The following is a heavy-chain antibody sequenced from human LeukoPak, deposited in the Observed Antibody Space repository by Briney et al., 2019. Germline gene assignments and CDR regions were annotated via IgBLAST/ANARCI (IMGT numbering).Heavy chain of an antibody. CDR2: INHSGST. V-gene: IGHV4-34*01. CDR1: GGSFSGYY. Sequence: PSETLSLTCAVYGGSFSGYYWSWIRQPPGKGLEWIGEINHSGSTNYNPSLKSRVTISVDTSKNQFSLKLSSVTAADTAVYYCARVVLQLWLIDYWGQGTLVTVSS. J-gene: IGHJ4*02. D-gene: IGHD5-18*01. CDR3: ARVVLQLWLIDY.